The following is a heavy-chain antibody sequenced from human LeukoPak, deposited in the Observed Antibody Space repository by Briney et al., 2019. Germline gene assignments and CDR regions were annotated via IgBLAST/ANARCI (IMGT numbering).Heavy chain of an antibody. Sequence: PSETLSLTCTVSGYSISSGYYWGWIRQPPGKGLEWIGSIYHSGSTNYNPSLKSRVTMSVDTSKNQFSLKLSSVTAADTAVYYCARDRRYYDFWSGYYAWGQGTLVTVSS. CDR1: GYSISSGYY. V-gene: IGHV4-38-2*02. CDR3: ARDRRYYDFWSGYYA. J-gene: IGHJ4*02. D-gene: IGHD3-3*01. CDR2: IYHSGST.